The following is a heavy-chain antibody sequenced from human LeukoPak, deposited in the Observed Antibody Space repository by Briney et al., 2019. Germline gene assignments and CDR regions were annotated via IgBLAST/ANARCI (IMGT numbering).Heavy chain of an antibody. CDR3: ARAPFRAFDI. D-gene: IGHD2/OR15-2a*01. CDR1: GFTFSSYE. V-gene: IGHV3-53*01. Sequence: GGSLRLSCAASGFTFSSYEMNWVRQAPGKGLEWVSVIYSGGSTYYADSVKGRFTISRDNSKNTLYLQMNSLRAEDTAVYYCARAPFRAFDIWGQGTMVAVSS. CDR2: IYSGGST. J-gene: IGHJ3*02.